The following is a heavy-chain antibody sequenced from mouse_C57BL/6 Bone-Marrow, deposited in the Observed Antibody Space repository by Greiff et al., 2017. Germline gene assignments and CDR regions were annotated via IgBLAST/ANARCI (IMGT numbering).Heavy chain of an antibody. J-gene: IGHJ1*03. CDR2: IYPGDGDT. CDR1: GYAFSSSW. CDR3: ATSDCGSSSYWYCDV. V-gene: IGHV1-82*01. Sequence: QVQLKESGPELVKPGASVTISCTASGYAFSSSWMNWVKQRPGKGLEWIGRIYPGDGDTNYNGQFKGPATLTADKSYRPAYMQLSSLTSEDSAVYFCATSDCGSSSYWYCDVWGTGTTVTVSS. D-gene: IGHD1-1*01.